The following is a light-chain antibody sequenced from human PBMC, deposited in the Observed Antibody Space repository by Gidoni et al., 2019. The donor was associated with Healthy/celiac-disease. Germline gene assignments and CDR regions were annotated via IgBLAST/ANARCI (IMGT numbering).Light chain of an antibody. CDR1: QSISSY. CDR2: AAS. V-gene: IGKV1-39*01. J-gene: IGKJ1*01. Sequence: DIQMTQSPSSLSASVGDRVTITCRASQSISSYLNWYQQKPGKAPKLLIYAASNLQSGVPSRFSSSGSATEVTLTISSIQPEDVATKYYQQRYSTLPWTFGRGTKVEIK. CDR3: QQRYSTLPWT.